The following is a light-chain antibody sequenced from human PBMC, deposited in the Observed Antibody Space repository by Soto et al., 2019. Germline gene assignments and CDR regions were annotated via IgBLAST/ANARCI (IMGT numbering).Light chain of an antibody. CDR2: AAS. V-gene: IGKV3-15*01. Sequence: EIVMTQSPATLSVSPGERANLSCRASHDVTTYLAWYQQKSGQAPRLLIYAASTRATGIPARFSGSGSGPEFSLTIRSLQSEDFAVYYCQQYINWPLTFGQGTKVAIK. CDR3: QQYINWPLT. J-gene: IGKJ1*01. CDR1: HDVTTY.